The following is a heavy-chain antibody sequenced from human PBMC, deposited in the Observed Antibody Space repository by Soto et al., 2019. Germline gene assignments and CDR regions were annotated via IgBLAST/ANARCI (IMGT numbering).Heavy chain of an antibody. J-gene: IGHJ3*01. CDR3: AHSYSSSPDDGFDV. Sequence: QITLKESGQTLVKPTQILTLTCTFSGFSLTTRGVGVGWIRQPPGEALEWLALIYWDDDERYSPSLRSRLTITKDTSKNQVVLTMTNMEPADTGTYYCAHSYSSSPDDGFDVWGQGTRVTVSS. CDR1: GFSLTTRGVG. D-gene: IGHD6-6*01. V-gene: IGHV2-5*02. CDR2: IYWDDDE.